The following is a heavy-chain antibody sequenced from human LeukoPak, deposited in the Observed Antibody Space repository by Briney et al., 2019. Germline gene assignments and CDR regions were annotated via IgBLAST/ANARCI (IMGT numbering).Heavy chain of an antibody. CDR1: GGSISSNW. Sequence: SGTLSLTCAVSGGSISSNWWSWVRQPPGKGLEWIGEIDHSGSTNYNPSLKSRVTISVDTSKNQFSLKLSSVTAADTAVYYCARVVSGSVVDYWGQGTLVTVSS. CDR3: ARVVSGSVVDY. V-gene: IGHV4-4*02. J-gene: IGHJ4*02. D-gene: IGHD1-26*01. CDR2: IDHSGST.